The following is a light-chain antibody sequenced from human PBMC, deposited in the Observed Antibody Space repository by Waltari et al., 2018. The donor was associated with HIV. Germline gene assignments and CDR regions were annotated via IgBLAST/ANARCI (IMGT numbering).Light chain of an antibody. CDR2: VSN. V-gene: IGLV1-44*01. J-gene: IGLJ2*01. CDR1: SSTIGSNT. CDR3: AAWDDSLSAVV. Sequence: QSVLTQPPSASGTPGQRVTISCSGSSSTIGSNTVSWYQQLPGTAPKLLILVSNHRPSGAPDRFSGSKSGTSASLAISGLQSEDDADYFCAAWDDSLSAVVFGGGTKLTVL.